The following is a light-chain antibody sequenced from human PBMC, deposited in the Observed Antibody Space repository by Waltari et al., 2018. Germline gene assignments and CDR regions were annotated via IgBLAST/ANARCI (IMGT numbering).Light chain of an antibody. V-gene: IGKV4-1*01. CDR3: QQYYGIPFT. CDR2: WAS. Sequence: IHLTQSPDSLAVSLGDSATIHCKSTQNILYSSDQKNYLAWYQQKAGQPPKLLIYWASTRECGVPDRFSGSGSGTDFTLTISSLQAGDVAVYYCQQYYGIPFTFGPGTKVEIK. CDR1: QNILYSSDQKNY. J-gene: IGKJ3*01.